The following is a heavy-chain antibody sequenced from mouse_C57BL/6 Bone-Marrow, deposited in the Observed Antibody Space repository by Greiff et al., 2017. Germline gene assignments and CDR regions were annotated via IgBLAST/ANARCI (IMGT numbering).Heavy chain of an antibody. CDR3: ARYGPYAPLGGDY. CDR2: IRNKANGYTT. J-gene: IGHJ4*01. Sequence: DVMLVESGGGLVQPGGSLSLSCAASGFTFTDYYMSWVRQPPGKALAWLGFIRNKANGYTTEYSASVKGRFTISRDNSQSILYLQMNALRAEDRATYYCARYGPYAPLGGDYWGQGTSVTVSS. CDR1: GFTFTDYY. D-gene: IGHD6-5*01. V-gene: IGHV7-3*01.